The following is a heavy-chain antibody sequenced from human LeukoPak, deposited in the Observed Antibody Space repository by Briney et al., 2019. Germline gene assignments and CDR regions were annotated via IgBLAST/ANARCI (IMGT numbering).Heavy chain of an antibody. Sequence: ASVKVSCKASGYTFTGYYMHWVRQAPGQGLEWMGWINPNSGGTNYAQKFQGRVTMTRDTSISTAYMELSRLRSDDTAVYYCATARRDCSSSSCYTLDYWGQGTLVTVSS. D-gene: IGHD2-2*02. J-gene: IGHJ4*02. CDR1: GYTFTGYY. CDR3: ATARRDCSSSSCYTLDY. V-gene: IGHV1-2*02. CDR2: INPNSGGT.